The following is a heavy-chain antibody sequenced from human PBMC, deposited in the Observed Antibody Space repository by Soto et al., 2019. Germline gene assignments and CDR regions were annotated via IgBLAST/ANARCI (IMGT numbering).Heavy chain of an antibody. CDR2: INPKFGDT. CDR1: GYTFTSYY. CDR3: ARNMDYYYGPGSGNGHGF. V-gene: IGHV1-2*02. Sequence: QVQLVQSGAEMKEPGDSVRVSCEASGYTFTSYYIHWVRQAPGQGLEWMGWINPKFGDTTYAQDFQGRFSMTRDMAISTVYMELSRLTSDDTAIYYCARNMDYYYGPGSGNGHGFWGQGTTVTVFS. D-gene: IGHD3-10*01. J-gene: IGHJ6*02.